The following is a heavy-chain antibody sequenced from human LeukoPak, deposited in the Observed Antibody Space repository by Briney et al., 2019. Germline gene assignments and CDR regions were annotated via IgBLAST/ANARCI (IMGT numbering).Heavy chain of an antibody. J-gene: IGHJ4*02. CDR3: AKDQQQLAYLFDY. CDR1: GFDFSSNW. Sequence: GGSLRLSCAASGFDFSSNWMHWVRHAPGQGLVWVSRVKGDGISTNYADSVKGRFTISRDIAKNTLYLQMNSLRAEDTAMYYCAKDQQQLAYLFDYWGQGTLVTVSS. D-gene: IGHD6-13*01. V-gene: IGHV3-74*01. CDR2: VKGDGIST.